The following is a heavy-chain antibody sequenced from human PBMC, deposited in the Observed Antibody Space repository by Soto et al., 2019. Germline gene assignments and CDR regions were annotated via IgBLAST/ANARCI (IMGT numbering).Heavy chain of an antibody. CDR2: IYHSGSA. CDR3: ARVPGVVVSADDAFDI. D-gene: IGHD2-21*02. J-gene: IGHJ3*02. Sequence: QVQLQESGPGLVKPSGTLSLTCAVSGGSVSSSNWWSWVRQSPGKGLEWMGAIYHSGSAHYNPSLKSRPTISLDKSKNQFSLRLTSVTAADTAVYYCARVPGVVVSADDAFDIWGPGTRVIVSS. CDR1: GGSVSSSNW. V-gene: IGHV4-4*02.